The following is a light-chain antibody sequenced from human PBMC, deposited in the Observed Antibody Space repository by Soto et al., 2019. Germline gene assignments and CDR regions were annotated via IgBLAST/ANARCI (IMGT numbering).Light chain of an antibody. CDR3: HQYIRYPYT. Sequence: DIQMTQSPSSLSASVGDRVTITCRASQGINNYLAWFQQTPGKAPKSLIYGASNSQDGVPSKFSGSGSGTNFTLTISGLQPEDFATYYCHQYIRYPYTFGQGTKVE. CDR1: QGINNY. J-gene: IGKJ2*01. CDR2: GAS. V-gene: IGKV1-16*02.